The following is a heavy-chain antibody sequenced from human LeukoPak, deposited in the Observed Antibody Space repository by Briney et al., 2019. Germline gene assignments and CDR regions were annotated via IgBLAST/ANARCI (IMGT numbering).Heavy chain of an antibody. J-gene: IGHJ6*03. Sequence: GGSLRLSCAASGFTFSDYYMSWIRQAPGKGLEWVSYISSSGSTIYYADSVKGRFTISRDNAKNSLYLQVNSLRAEDTAVYYCARAGTLEWLNYYYYMDVWGKGTTVTVSS. CDR2: ISSSGSTI. CDR1: GFTFSDYY. D-gene: IGHD3-3*01. CDR3: ARAGTLEWLNYYYYMDV. V-gene: IGHV3-11*01.